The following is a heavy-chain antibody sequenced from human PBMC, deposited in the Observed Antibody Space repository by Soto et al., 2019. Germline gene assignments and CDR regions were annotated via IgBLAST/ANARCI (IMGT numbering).Heavy chain of an antibody. V-gene: IGHV4-39*01. J-gene: IGHJ4*02. Sequence: PSETLSLTCTVSGGSISSSSYYWGWIRQPPGKGLEWIGSIYYSGSTYYNPSLKSRVTISVDTSKNQFSLKLSSVTAADTAVYYCARLSGEDWNYQPLDFDYWGQGTLVTVSS. CDR2: IYYSGST. D-gene: IGHD1-7*01. CDR3: ARLSGEDWNYQPLDFDY. CDR1: GGSISSSSYY.